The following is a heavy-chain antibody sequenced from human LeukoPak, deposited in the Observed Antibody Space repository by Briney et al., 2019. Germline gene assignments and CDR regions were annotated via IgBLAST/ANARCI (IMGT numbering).Heavy chain of an antibody. J-gene: IGHJ4*02. D-gene: IGHD5-18*01. Sequence: VASVKVSCKVSGYTLTELSMHWVRQAPGKGLEWMGGFDPEDGETIYAQKFQGRVTMTEDTSTDTAYMELSSLRSEDTAVYYCARDRHGYSYAMYYFDYWGQGTLVTVSS. CDR2: FDPEDGET. CDR3: ARDRHGYSYAMYYFDY. CDR1: GYTLTELS. V-gene: IGHV1-24*01.